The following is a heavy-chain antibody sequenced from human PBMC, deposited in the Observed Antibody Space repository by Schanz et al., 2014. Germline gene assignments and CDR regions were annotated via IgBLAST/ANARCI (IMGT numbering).Heavy chain of an antibody. V-gene: IGHV1-18*01. J-gene: IGHJ5*02. CDR2: ISGYNGNT. D-gene: IGHD6-19*01. CDR3: ARGSSWFDP. Sequence: QVQLVQSGAEVKKPGSSVKVSCKASGATFNSYAFGWVRQAPGQGLEWMGWISGYNGNTNYAQKFQGRVTLTTDTSTNTVYMELRSLRSDDTAVYYCARGSSWFDPWGQGTLVTVSS. CDR1: GATFNSYA.